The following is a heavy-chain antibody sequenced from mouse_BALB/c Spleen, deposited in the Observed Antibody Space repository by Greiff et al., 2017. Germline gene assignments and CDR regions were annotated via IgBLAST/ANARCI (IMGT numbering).Heavy chain of an antibody. J-gene: IGHJ4*01. V-gene: IGHV5-17*02. CDR3: AKYGNEAMDY. D-gene: IGHD2-1*01. Sequence: EVKLVESGGGLVQPGGSRKLSCAASGFTFSSFGMHWVRQAPEKGLEWVAYISSGSSTIYYADTVTGRFTISRDNPKNTLFLQMTSLRSEATAMYYCAKYGNEAMDYWGQGTSVTVSS. CDR1: GFTFSSFG. CDR2: ISSGSSTI.